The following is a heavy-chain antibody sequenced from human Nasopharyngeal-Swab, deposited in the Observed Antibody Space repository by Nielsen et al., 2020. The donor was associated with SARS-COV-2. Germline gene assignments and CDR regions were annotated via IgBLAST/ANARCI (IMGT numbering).Heavy chain of an antibody. D-gene: IGHD1-1*01. J-gene: IGHJ4*02. CDR3: AKLLVNDDSLTDY. CDR1: GFTFDDYA. CDR2: ISWNSGSI. V-gene: IGHV3-9*01. Sequence: GGSLRLSCAASGFTFDDYAMHWVRQAPGKGLEWVSGISWNSGSIGYADSVKGRFTISRDNAKNSLYLQMNSLRAEDTALYYCAKLLVNDDSLTDYWCQGTLVTVSS.